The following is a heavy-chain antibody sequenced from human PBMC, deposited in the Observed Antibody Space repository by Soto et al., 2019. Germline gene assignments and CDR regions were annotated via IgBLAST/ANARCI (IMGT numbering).Heavy chain of an antibody. J-gene: IGHJ4*01. CDR3: ARGEQYSGRIFDY. V-gene: IGHV6-1*01. Sequence: SQTLSLTCAITGDRDSINSAGWSWVRRSPSRGLEWLRRTYYRSKWYYEYAVSVRGRITINPDTSKNQYSLQLNSVTPEDTAVYFCARGEQYSGRIFDYWGQGTLVTVSS. CDR2: TYYRSKWYY. CDR1: GDRDSINSAG. D-gene: IGHD1-26*01.